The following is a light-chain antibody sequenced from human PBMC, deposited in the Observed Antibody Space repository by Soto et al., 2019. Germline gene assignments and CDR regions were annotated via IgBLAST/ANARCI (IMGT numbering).Light chain of an antibody. V-gene: IGKV1-27*01. CDR2: SAS. CDR1: QDISNY. J-gene: IGKJ5*01. Sequence: IQMPHSTSSLSASVLYRITITFRASQDISNYLAWYQQKPGKVPKLLIYSASTLQSGVPSRFSGSGSGTDFTLAISSLQPEDVATYFCKKYNSALNCGKGTRREIK. CDR3: KKYNSALN.